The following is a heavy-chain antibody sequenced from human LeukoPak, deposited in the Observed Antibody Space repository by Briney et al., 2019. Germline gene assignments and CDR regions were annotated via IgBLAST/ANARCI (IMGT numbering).Heavy chain of an antibody. Sequence: GGSLRLSCAASGFTFSSYSMNWVRQAPGQGLEWVSSISSSSSYIYYADSVKGRFTISRDNAKNSLYLQMNSLRAEDTAVYYCARDSGSYGDLRRSDYWGQGTLVTVSS. CDR3: ARDSGSYGDLRRSDY. CDR2: ISSSSSYI. D-gene: IGHD4-17*01. V-gene: IGHV3-21*01. J-gene: IGHJ4*02. CDR1: GFTFSSYS.